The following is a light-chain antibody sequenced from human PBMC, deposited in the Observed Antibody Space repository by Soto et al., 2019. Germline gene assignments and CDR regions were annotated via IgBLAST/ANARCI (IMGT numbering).Light chain of an antibody. Sequence: VLEQSPGTLSLSPGERATLSCRASQSISSSLAWYQQKPGLAPTLLISDASNRASGVPDRFTGGGSGTDFSLTIRRLEPEDFALYYCKQYVGSPITFGQGTRLEIK. CDR2: DAS. CDR1: QSISSS. J-gene: IGKJ5*01. V-gene: IGKV3-20*01. CDR3: KQYVGSPIT.